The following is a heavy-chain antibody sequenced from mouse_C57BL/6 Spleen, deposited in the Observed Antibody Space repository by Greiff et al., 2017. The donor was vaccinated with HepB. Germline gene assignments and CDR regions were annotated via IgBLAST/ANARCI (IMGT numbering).Heavy chain of an antibody. CDR3: TRVGGYYFYFDY. V-gene: IGHV5-9-1*02. J-gene: IGHJ2*01. CDR1: GFTFSSYA. Sequence: EVKLVESGEGLVKPGGSLKLSCAASGFTFSSYAMSWVRQTPEKRLEWVAYISSGGDYIYYADTVKGRFTISRDNARNTLYLQMSSLKSEDTAMYYCTRVGGYYFYFDYWGQGTTLTVSS. D-gene: IGHD2-3*01. CDR2: ISSGGDYI.